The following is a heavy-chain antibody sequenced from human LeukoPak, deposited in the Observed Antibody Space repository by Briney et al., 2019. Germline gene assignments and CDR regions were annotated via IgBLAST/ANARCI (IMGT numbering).Heavy chain of an antibody. J-gene: IGHJ4*02. D-gene: IGHD1-14*01. CDR1: GFSFDDNA. V-gene: IGHV3-43*02. CDR2: ISGDGATT. Sequence: PGGSLRLSCAASGFSFDDNAMYWVRQAPGKGLEWVSLISGDGATTYYADSVKGRFNISRDNSKNSLYLQMNSLRTEDTALYYCAKTPPSYGRWGQGTLVTVSS. CDR3: AKTPPSYGR.